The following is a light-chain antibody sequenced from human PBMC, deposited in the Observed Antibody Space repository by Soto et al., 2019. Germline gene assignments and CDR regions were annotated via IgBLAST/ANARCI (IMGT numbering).Light chain of an antibody. Sequence: EIVLTQSPGTVSLSPGERATLSCGASQSVTSNYLAWYQQKPGQAPRLLIFGASIRDTGIPDRFSGSGSGTDFTLTISRLEPEDFAVYYCQQYGSSPGTFGQGTKVEIK. V-gene: IGKV3-20*01. CDR3: QQYGSSPGT. CDR1: QSVTSNY. CDR2: GAS. J-gene: IGKJ1*01.